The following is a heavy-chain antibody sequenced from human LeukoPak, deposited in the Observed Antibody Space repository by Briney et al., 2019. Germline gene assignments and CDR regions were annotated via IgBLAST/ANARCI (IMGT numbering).Heavy chain of an antibody. J-gene: IGHJ4*02. Sequence: GGSLRLSCAASGFTLNNFGMHWVRQSPGKGLEWVAFILYDGTKQHYVDSVKGRFTISRDNAKNTLYLQMNSLRTEDTAMYYCAKESRAYDSSAYYGNWGQGTLVTVSS. V-gene: IGHV3-30*02. CDR2: ILYDGTKQ. D-gene: IGHD3-22*01. CDR3: AKESRAYDSSAYYGN. CDR1: GFTLNNFG.